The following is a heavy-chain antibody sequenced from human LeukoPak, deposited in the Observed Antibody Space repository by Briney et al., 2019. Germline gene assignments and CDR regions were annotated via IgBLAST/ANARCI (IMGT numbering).Heavy chain of an antibody. CDR1: GASVSTTAYF. D-gene: IGHD5-24*01. J-gene: IGHJ3*01. Sequence: SETLSLTCSVSGASVSTTAYFWNWIRQPAGEGLEWIGRIYASGNTHYNPSLKSRVTMSLDTSKNRFSLTMNSVTAADSAVYFCASYREAYDLYPHGLDVWGRGTVVTVFS. V-gene: IGHV4-61*02. CDR2: IYASGNT. CDR3: ASYREAYDLYPHGLDV.